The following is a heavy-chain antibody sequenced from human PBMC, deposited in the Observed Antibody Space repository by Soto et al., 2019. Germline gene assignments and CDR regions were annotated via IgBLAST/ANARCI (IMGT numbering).Heavy chain of an antibody. Sequence: GGSLRLSCEVSGFTFTDYTMTWVRQAPGRGLEFVASITSSSFYIHYGGSSKGRFTVSRDNAQNSLYLHMTSLRAEDTAVYYCARYSMGIVVTKIDYWGHGTLVTVSS. CDR2: ITSSSFYI. CDR1: GFTFTDYT. D-gene: IGHD2-21*01. CDR3: ARYSMGIVVTKIDY. J-gene: IGHJ4*01. V-gene: IGHV3-21*01.